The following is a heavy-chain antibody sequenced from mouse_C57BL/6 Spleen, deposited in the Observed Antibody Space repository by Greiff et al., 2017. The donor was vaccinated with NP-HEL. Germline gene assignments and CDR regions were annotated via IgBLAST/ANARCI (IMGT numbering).Heavy chain of an antibody. V-gene: IGHV1-64*01. CDR2: IHPNSGST. D-gene: IGHD1-1*01. CDR3: ARNPSNYYGSSYGYAMDY. Sequence: QVQLQQPGAELVKPGASVKLSCKASGYTFTSYWMHWVKQRPGQGLEWIGMIHPNSGSTNYNEKFKSKATLTVDKSSSTAYMQLSSLTSEDSAVYYCARNPSNYYGSSYGYAMDYWGQGTSVTVSS. J-gene: IGHJ4*01. CDR1: GYTFTSYW.